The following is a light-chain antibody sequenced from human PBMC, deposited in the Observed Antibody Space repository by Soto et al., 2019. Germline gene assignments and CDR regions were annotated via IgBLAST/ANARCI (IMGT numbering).Light chain of an antibody. Sequence: AIQMTQSPSSLSASVGDRVTITCRASQGIRNDLGWYQQKPGKAPKLLIYATSSLQSGVPSRFSGSGSGTDFTLTISGLQPEDFAVYYCQQYKNWPLFGQGTRLEI. CDR1: QGIRND. CDR2: ATS. CDR3: QQYKNWPL. V-gene: IGKV1-6*01. J-gene: IGKJ5*01.